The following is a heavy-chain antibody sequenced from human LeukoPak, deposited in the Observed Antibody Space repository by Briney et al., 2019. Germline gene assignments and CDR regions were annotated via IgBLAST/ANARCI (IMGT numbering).Heavy chain of an antibody. V-gene: IGHV4-59*08. D-gene: IGHD3-22*01. CDR2: IYYSGST. Sequence: SETLSLTCTVSGSSISSYYWSWIRQPPGKGLEWIGYIYYSGSTNYNPSLKSRVTISVDTSKNQFSLKLSSVTAADTAVYYCARQLADGYDSSGYYETYFDYWGQGTLVTVSS. CDR1: GSSISSYY. J-gene: IGHJ4*02. CDR3: ARQLADGYDSSGYYETYFDY.